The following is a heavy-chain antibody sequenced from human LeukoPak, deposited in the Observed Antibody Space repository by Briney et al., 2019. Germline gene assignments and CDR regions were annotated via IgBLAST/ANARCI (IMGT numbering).Heavy chain of an antibody. CDR3: ARGFDDYDVLLGYEY. CDR1: GGSINTYY. J-gene: IGHJ4*02. CDR2: IWSRGST. V-gene: IGHV4-59*01. D-gene: IGHD3-9*01. Sequence: SETLSLTCTVSGGSINTYYWGWIRQTPGKGLEWIGYIWSRGSTNYNPSLKSRVTISVDTSKNQFSLKLTSVTAADTAVYYCARGFDDYDVLLGYEYWGQGILVTVSS.